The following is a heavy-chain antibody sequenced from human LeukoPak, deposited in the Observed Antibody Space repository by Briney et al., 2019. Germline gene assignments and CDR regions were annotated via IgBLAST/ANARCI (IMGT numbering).Heavy chain of an antibody. CDR3: ARDRPRPIRLDV. CDR2: IYSGGST. CDR1: GFTVSSNY. J-gene: IGHJ6*02. D-gene: IGHD4-17*01. V-gene: IGHV3-66*01. Sequence: GGSLRLSCAASGFTVSSNYMSWVRQAPGKGLEWVSVIYSGGSTYYADSVKGRFTISRDNSKNTLYLQMNSLRAEDTAVYYCARDRPRPIRLDVWGQGTTVTVSS.